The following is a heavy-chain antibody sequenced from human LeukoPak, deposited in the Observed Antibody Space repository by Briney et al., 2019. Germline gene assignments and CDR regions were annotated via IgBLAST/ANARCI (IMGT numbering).Heavy chain of an antibody. V-gene: IGHV3-66*01. D-gene: IGHD1-14*01. CDR2: IFSGGNT. Sequence: GGSLRPSCAASGFTVSTNHMSWVRQAPGKGLEWVSVIFSGGNTYYADSVKGRFTISRDNSKNTLYLQMNSLKAEDTAVYYCARDINWAHDSWGQGTLVTVSS. J-gene: IGHJ4*02. CDR1: GFTVSTNH. CDR3: ARDINWAHDS.